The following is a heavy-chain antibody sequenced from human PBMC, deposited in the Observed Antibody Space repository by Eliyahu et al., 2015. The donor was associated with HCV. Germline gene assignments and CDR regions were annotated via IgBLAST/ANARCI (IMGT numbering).Heavy chain of an antibody. J-gene: IGHJ5*02. V-gene: IGHV4-30-2*01. Sequence: QLQLQESGSGLVKPSQTLSLTCAVSGXSIXSGXYSWXWXRQPPGKGLEWIGYIYHSGSTYYNPSLKSRVTISVDRSKNQFSLKLSSVTAADTAVYYCARGELTVVNPGVGLVLGGNWFDPWGQGTLVTVSS. CDR2: IYHSGST. CDR1: GXSIXSGXYS. CDR3: ARGELTVVNPGVGLVLGGNWFDP. D-gene: IGHD4-23*01.